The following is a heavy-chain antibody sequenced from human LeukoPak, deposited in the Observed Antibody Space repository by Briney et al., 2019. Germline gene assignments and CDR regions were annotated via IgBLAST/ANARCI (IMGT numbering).Heavy chain of an antibody. D-gene: IGHD3-22*01. CDR2: IYYSGST. CDR3: ARWKRGYFDY. J-gene: IGHJ4*02. V-gene: IGHV4-59*01. Sequence: SETLSLTCTVSGGSISSYYWSWIRQPPGKGLEWIGYIYYSGSTNYNPSLKSRVTISVDTSKNQFSLKLSSVTAADTAVYYCARWKRGYFDYWGQGTLVTVSS. CDR1: GGSISSYY.